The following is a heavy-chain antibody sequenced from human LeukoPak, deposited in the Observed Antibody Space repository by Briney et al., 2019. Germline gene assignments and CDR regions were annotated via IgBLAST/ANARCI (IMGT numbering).Heavy chain of an antibody. CDR1: GGTFSSYA. Sequence: SVKVSCKASGGTFSSYAISWVRQAPGQGLEWMGGIIPIFDTANYAQKFQGRVTITTDESTSTAYMELNSLRSEDTAVYYCATFDYSNEYYYYYYMDVWGKGTTVTVSS. CDR3: ATFDYSNEYYYYYYMDV. CDR2: IIPIFDTA. D-gene: IGHD4-11*01. V-gene: IGHV1-69*05. J-gene: IGHJ6*03.